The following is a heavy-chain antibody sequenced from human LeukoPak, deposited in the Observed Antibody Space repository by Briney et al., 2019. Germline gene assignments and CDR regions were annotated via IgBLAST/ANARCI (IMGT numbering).Heavy chain of an antibody. D-gene: IGHD3-16*01. V-gene: IGHV4-34*01. CDR1: GGSFSGYY. Sequence: PSETLSLTCAVYGGSFSGYYWSWIRQPPGKGLEWVGEINHSGSTNYNPSLKSRVTISVDTSKNQFSLKLSSVTAADTAVYYCARGLEYDYVWGSYAFDIWGQGTIVTVSS. CDR3: ARGLEYDYVWGSYAFDI. J-gene: IGHJ3*02. CDR2: INHSGST.